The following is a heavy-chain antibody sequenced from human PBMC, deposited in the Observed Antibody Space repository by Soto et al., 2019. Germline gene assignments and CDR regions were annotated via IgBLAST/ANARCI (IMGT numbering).Heavy chain of an antibody. Sequence: EVQLVESGGGLVKPGGSLRLSCAASGFTFSSYSMNWVRQAPGKGLEWVSSISSSSSYIYYADSVKGRFTISRDNAKNSLYLQMNSLRAEDTAVYYCARGSDGGAARFDPWGQGTLVTVSS. CDR3: ARGSDGGAARFDP. CDR2: ISSSSSYI. D-gene: IGHD4-17*01. J-gene: IGHJ5*02. CDR1: GFTFSSYS. V-gene: IGHV3-21*01.